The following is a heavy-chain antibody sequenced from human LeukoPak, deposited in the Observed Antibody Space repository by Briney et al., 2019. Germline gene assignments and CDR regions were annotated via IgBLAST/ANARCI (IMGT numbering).Heavy chain of an antibody. CDR2: IRYDGSNK. D-gene: IGHD2-21*01. Sequence: PGGSLRLSCAASGFTFSSYGMHWVRQAPGKGLEWVAFIRYDGSNKYYADSVKGRFTISRDNSKDTQYLQMNSLRAEDTAAYYCAKDKGEPWYYNMDVWGKGTTVTVSS. J-gene: IGHJ6*03. CDR3: AKDKGEPWYYNMDV. V-gene: IGHV3-30*02. CDR1: GFTFSSYG.